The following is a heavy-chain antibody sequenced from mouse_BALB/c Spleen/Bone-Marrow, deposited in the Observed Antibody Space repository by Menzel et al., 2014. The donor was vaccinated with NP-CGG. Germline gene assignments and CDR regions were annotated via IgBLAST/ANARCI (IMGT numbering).Heavy chain of an antibody. CDR1: GYTFSSYW. V-gene: IGHV1-9*01. J-gene: IGHJ4*01. D-gene: IGHD4-1*01. CDR3: AIRVGRDYAMDY. CDR2: ILPGSVST. Sequence: QVQLKESGAELMKPGASVKISCKATGYTFSSYWIEWVKQRPGHGLEWIGEILPGSVSTNYNEKFKGKATFTADTSSNTAYMQLSSLTSEDSAVYYCAIRVGRDYAMDYWGQGTSVTVSS.